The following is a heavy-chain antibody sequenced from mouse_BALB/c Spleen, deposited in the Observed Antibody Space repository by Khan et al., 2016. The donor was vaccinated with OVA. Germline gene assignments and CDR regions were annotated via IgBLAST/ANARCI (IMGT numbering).Heavy chain of an antibody. V-gene: IGHV2-3*01. CDR1: GFSLTTYG. CDR3: AKWGDGSTYAMDY. CDR2: IWGDGST. Sequence: QVQLRASGPGLVAPSQSLSITCTVSGFSLTTYGVNWIRQPPGKGLEWLGVIWGDGSTNYHSALISRLSISKDNSQSQVFLKRNSLQTDDTATYYCAKWGDGSTYAMDYWGQGTSVTVSS. D-gene: IGHD2-3*01. J-gene: IGHJ4*01.